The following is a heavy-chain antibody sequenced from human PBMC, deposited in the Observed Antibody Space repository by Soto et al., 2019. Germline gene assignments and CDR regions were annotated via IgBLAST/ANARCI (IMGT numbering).Heavy chain of an antibody. CDR1: GYSFTSYW. CDR3: ARQGRTIFGVVRRNWFDP. Sequence: LGESLKISCKGSGYSFTSYWIGWVRQMPGKGLEWMGIIYPGDSDTRYSPSFQGQVTISADKSISTAYLQWSSLKASDTAMYYCARQGRTIFGVVRRNWFDPWGQGTLVTVSS. J-gene: IGHJ5*02. CDR2: IYPGDSDT. D-gene: IGHD3-3*01. V-gene: IGHV5-51*01.